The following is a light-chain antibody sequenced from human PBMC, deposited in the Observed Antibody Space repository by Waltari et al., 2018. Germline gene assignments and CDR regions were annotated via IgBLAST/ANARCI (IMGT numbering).Light chain of an antibody. V-gene: IGKV3-11*01. J-gene: IGKJ1*01. CDR1: QSLRRY. Sequence: EIVLTQSPATLSLSPGERATLSCRASQSLRRYLAWYQQKPVQAPRLLIYDVSNRATGIPARFSGSGSGTDFTLTISSLEPEDFAVYYCQQRSNWPGTFGQGTRVEIK. CDR2: DVS. CDR3: QQRSNWPGT.